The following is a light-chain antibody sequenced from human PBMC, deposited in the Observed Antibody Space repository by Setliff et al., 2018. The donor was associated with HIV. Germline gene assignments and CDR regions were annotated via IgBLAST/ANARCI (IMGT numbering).Light chain of an antibody. CDR2: EVT. V-gene: IGLV2-14*01. J-gene: IGLJ1*01. Sequence: QPALTQPASVSGSPGQSIIISCTGTSSDVGGYNYVSWYQQHPGKAPKLIIYEVTNRPSGVSDRFSGSKSVNTASLTISGLQTEDEADYYCNSYTTSGTRVFGTGTKVTVL. CDR1: SSDVGGYNY. CDR3: NSYTTSGTRV.